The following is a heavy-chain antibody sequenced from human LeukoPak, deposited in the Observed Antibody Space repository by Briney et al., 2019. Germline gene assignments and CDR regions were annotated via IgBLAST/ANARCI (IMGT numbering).Heavy chain of an antibody. CDR1: GYRFTSYW. J-gene: IGHJ4*02. D-gene: IGHD2-21*02. CDR3: ARHISDCGGDCPFDY. V-gene: IGHV5-51*01. CDR2: IYPGDSDT. Sequence: GESLQISCQGSGYRFTSYWIGWVRQMPGKGLEWMGMIYPGDSDTRYSPSFEGQVTISADKSIATAYLQWSGLKASDTAMYYCARHISDCGGDCPFDYWGQGTLVTVSS.